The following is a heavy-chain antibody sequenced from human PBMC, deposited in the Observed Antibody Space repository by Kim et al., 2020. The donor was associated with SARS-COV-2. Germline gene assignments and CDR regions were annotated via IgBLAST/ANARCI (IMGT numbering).Heavy chain of an antibody. Sequence: ASVKVSCKPSGYTFTNKDINWVRQAPGQGLEWMGWMSPYSGHTGYAQKVQGRVTMTRNTSIATAYMELSSLRSDDTAVYYCARGSEGAFDIWGQGTVVTV. CDR1: GYTFTNKD. CDR2: MSPYSGHT. CDR3: ARGSEGAFDI. J-gene: IGHJ3*02. V-gene: IGHV1-8*01.